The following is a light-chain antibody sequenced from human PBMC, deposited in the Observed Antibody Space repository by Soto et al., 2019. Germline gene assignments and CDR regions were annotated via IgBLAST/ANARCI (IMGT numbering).Light chain of an antibody. V-gene: IGKV1-5*01. CDR2: GVS. CDR3: QYYNTFSGT. CDR1: QRMSGW. Sequence: IQLTQSPPTLSASVGDTVTRTCRASQRMSGWLAWHQQKPGKAPKLLVYGVSSLETGVPSRFSGSGSGTEFTLTISSLQPDDFATYYCQYYNTFSGTFGQGPKVDFK. J-gene: IGKJ1*01.